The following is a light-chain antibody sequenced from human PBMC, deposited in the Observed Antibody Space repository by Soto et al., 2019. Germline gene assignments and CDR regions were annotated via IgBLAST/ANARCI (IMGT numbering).Light chain of an antibody. CDR3: QQYNSYPYT. V-gene: IGKV1-5*01. Sequence: DIQMTQSPSTLSASVGDRVTITCRASQRISSWLAWYQQKPGKAPKLLIYDASSLESGVPSRFSGSGSGTEFTLPISSLQPDDFATYYCQQYNSYPYTFGQGTKLEIK. J-gene: IGKJ2*01. CDR2: DAS. CDR1: QRISSW.